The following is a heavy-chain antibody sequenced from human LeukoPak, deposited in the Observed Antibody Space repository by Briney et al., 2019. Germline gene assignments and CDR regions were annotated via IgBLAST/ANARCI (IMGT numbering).Heavy chain of an antibody. D-gene: IGHD5/OR15-5a*01. CDR1: GGSFSGYY. V-gene: IGHV4-34*01. Sequence: PSETLSLTCAVYGGSFSGYYWSWIRQPPGKGLEWIGEINHSGSTNYNPSLKSRVTISVDTSKNQFSLKLSSVTAADTAVYYCARMSPSGMDVWGQGTTVTVSS. CDR2: INHSGST. CDR3: ARMSPSGMDV. J-gene: IGHJ6*02.